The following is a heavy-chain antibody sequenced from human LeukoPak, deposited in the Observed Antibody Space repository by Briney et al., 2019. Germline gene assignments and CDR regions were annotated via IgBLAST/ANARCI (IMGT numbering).Heavy chain of an antibody. CDR1: GGSISSGDYY. Sequence: SQTLSLTCTVSGGSISSGDYYWSWIRQPPGKGLEWIGYIYYSGSTYYNPSLKSRVTISVDTSKNQFSLKLSSVTAAGTAVYYCARTYYYYYYMDVWGKGTTVTVSS. V-gene: IGHV4-30-4*08. J-gene: IGHJ6*03. CDR2: IYYSGST. CDR3: ARTYYYYYYMDV.